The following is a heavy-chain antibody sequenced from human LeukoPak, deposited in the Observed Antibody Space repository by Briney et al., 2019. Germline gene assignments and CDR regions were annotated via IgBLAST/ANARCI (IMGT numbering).Heavy chain of an antibody. CDR1: GFTFSSYS. CDR2: ISSSSSYI. D-gene: IGHD2-2*01. V-gene: IGHV3-21*01. Sequence: GGSLRPSCAASGFTFSSYSMNWVRQAPGKGLEWVSSISSSSSYIYYADSVKGRFTISRDNAKNSLYLQMNSLRAEDTAVYYCASRRLSRTEYWGQGTLVTVSS. J-gene: IGHJ4*02. CDR3: ASRRLSRTEY.